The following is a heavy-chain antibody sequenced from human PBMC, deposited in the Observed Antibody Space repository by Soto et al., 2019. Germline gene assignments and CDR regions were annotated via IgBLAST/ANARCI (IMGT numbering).Heavy chain of an antibody. CDR2: IIPIFGTA. J-gene: IGHJ4*02. V-gene: IGHV1-69*13. Sequence: ASVKVSCKASGGTFSSYAISWVRQAPGQGLEWMGGIIPIFGTANYAQKFQSRVTITADESTSTAYMELSSLRSEDTAVYYCARGARSSSWWSRFDYWGQGTLVTVSS. CDR1: GGTFSSYA. CDR3: ARGARSSSWWSRFDY. D-gene: IGHD6-13*01.